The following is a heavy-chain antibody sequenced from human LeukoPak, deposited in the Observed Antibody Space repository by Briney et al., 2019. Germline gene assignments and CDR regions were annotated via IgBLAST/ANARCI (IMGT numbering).Heavy chain of an antibody. CDR2: INPNSGGT. D-gene: IGHD6-13*01. V-gene: IGHV1-2*02. J-gene: IGHJ1*01. CDR1: GYTFTGYY. CDR3: ATVPRMPAVGNTEYFQH. Sequence: ASVKVSCKASGYTFTGYYMHWVRQAPGQGLEWMGWINPNSGGTNYAQKFQGRVTVTRDTSISTAYMELSRLRSDDTAMYYCATVPRMPAVGNTEYFQHWGQGTLVTVSS.